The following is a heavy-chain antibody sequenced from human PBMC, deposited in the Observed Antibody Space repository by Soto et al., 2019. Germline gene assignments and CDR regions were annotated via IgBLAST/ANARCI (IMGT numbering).Heavy chain of an antibody. CDR2: ISRSSSDI. D-gene: IGHD4-17*01. V-gene: IGHV3-21*01. Sequence: EVQLVDSGGGLVQPGGSLRLSCAASEFTFSAYSMNWVRQAPGKGLEWVSSISRSSSDIYYADSVKGRFTISRDNAKNSLYLQMNSLRAEDTAVYYCARAPRGVTTVTTVDYWGQGTLVTVSS. CDR3: ARAPRGVTTVTTVDY. CDR1: EFTFSAYS. J-gene: IGHJ4*02.